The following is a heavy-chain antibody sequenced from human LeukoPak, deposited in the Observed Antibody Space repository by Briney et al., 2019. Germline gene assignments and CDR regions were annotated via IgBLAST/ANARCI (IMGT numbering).Heavy chain of an antibody. V-gene: IGHV3-64*01. CDR3: ARDWVPALPCGGSCPMDP. J-gene: IGHJ5*02. CDR2: ISANGRST. D-gene: IGHD2-15*01. CDR1: GFTVSSYS. Sequence: GGSLRLSCAASGFTVSSYSMHWVRQAPGKGLDFVSAISANGRSTYYASSVKGRFTISRDNSKNTLYLQMNSLRAEDTAVYYCARDWVPALPCGGSCPMDPWGQGTLVTVSS.